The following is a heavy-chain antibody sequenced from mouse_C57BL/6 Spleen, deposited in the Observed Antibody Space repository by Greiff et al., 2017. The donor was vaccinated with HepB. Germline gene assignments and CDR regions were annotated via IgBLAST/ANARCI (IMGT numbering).Heavy chain of an antibody. CDR1: GYSITSGYY. V-gene: IGHV3-6*01. D-gene: IGHD1-1*01. J-gene: IGHJ1*03. CDR3: ARIDYYGSSWYFDV. Sequence: EVKLQESGPGLVKPSQSLSLTCSVTGYSITSGYYWNWIRQFPGNKLEWMGYISYDGSNNSNPSLKNRISITRDTSKNQFFLKLNSVTTEDTATYYCARIDYYGSSWYFDVWGTRTTVTVSS. CDR2: ISYDGSN.